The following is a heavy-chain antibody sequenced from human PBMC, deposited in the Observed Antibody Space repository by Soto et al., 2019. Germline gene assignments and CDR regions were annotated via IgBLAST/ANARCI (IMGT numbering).Heavy chain of an antibody. J-gene: IGHJ5*02. V-gene: IGHV3-23*01. CDR3: AKELDSPMINHWFDP. CDR2: ISGSGDNR. CDR1: GFTFCNYW. D-gene: IGHD5-18*01. Sequence: PGGSLRLSCAASGFTFCNYWLHWVRQAPGKGLEWISGISGSGDNRYYADSVKGRFTISRDNSLNTLYLQINFLRAEDTAVYYCAKELDSPMINHWFDPWGQGTLVTSPQ.